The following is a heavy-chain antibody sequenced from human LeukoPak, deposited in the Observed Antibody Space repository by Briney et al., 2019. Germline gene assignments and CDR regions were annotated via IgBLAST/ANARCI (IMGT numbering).Heavy chain of an antibody. V-gene: IGHV3-30*04. CDR3: ARFEGYSGY. J-gene: IGHJ4*02. CDR2: ISYDGSNK. D-gene: IGHD3-22*01. CDR1: GFTFSSYA. Sequence: GGSLRLSCVASGFTFSSYAMHWVRQAPGKGLEWVAVISYDGSNKYYADSVKGRFTISRDNSKNTLYLQMNSLRAEDTAVYYCARFEGYSGYWGQGTLVTVSS.